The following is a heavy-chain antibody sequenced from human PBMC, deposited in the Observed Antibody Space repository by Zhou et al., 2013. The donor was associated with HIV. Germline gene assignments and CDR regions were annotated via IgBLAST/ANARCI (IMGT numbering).Heavy chain of an antibody. J-gene: IGHJ4*02. V-gene: IGHV1-69*05. CDR1: GGTFSFYA. D-gene: IGHD6-19*01. CDR2: IIPGVDIA. Sequence: QVQLVQSGAEVKKPGSSVKVSCKASGGTFSFYAINWVRQAPGQGLEWMGGIIPGVDIAHYADIFQGRVIIKTDETTHTVQMELSDARSDDTAVYYCTRTAHTSAYHYWGQGALVTVS. CDR3: TRTAHTSAYHY.